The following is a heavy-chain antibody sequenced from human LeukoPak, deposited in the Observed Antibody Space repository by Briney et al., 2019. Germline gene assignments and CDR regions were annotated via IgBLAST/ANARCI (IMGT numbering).Heavy chain of an antibody. J-gene: IGHJ4*02. V-gene: IGHV3-30*18. CDR3: AKARSSWQYYFDY. CDR2: ISYDGSNK. Sequence: QPGGSLRLSCAASGFTFSSYGMHWVRQAPGKGLEWVAVISYDGSNKYYADSVKGRFTISRDNSKNTLYLQMNSLRAEDTAVYYCAKARSSWQYYFDYRGQGTLVTVSS. CDR1: GFTFSSYG. D-gene: IGHD6-13*01.